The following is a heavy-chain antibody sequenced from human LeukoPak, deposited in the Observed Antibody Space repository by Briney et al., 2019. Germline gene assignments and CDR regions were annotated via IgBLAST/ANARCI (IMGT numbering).Heavy chain of an antibody. J-gene: IGHJ5*02. V-gene: IGHV1-46*01. CDR1: GYTFTNYY. D-gene: IGHD3-22*01. CDR2: INPSGGTT. Sequence: ASVKVSCKASGYTFTNYYVHWVRQAPGQGLEWMGIINPSGGTTTYAQKFQGSVALTRDTSTNTVYMELTSLRSEDTAVYYCARDLDSNGYYAPWGQGTLVTVSS. CDR3: ARDLDSNGYYAP.